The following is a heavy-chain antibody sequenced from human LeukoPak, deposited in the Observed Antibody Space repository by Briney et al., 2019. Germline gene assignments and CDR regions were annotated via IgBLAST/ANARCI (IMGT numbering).Heavy chain of an antibody. CDR1: GFTFSSYA. J-gene: IGHJ5*02. V-gene: IGHV3-23*01. CDR3: AKESPRTIFHRRKYSWFDP. CDR2: ISGSGGST. D-gene: IGHD3-9*01. Sequence: QSGGSLRLSCAASGFTFSSYAMSWVRQAPGKGLEWVSAISGSGGSTYYADSVKGRFTISRDNSKNTLYLQMNSLRAEDTAVYYCAKESPRTIFHRRKYSWFDPWGQGTLVTVSS.